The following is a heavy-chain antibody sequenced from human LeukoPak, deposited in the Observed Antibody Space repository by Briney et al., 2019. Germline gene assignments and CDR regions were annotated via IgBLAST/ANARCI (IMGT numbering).Heavy chain of an antibody. D-gene: IGHD5-12*01. J-gene: IGHJ5*02. CDR2: ISGGGGA. CDR3: AKGPYSGYSTYFDP. V-gene: IGHV3-23*01. Sequence: GESLRLSCAASGFTFSSYAMSWVRQAPGKGLEWVSAISGGGGAYYADSVKGRITISRDNSKNTLYLQMNSLRADDTALYFCAKGPYSGYSTYFDPWGQGTRVTVSS. CDR1: GFTFSSYA.